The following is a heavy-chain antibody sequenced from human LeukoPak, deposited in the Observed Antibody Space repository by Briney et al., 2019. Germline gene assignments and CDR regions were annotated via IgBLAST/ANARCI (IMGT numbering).Heavy chain of an antibody. J-gene: IGHJ3*02. Sequence: QPGGSLRLSCAVSGFTFSDYYMSWIRQAPGKGLEWVAVIWYDGSKKYYADSVKGRFTISRDNSKNTMYLQTNSLRAEDTAVYYCARDIVSQAFDMWGQGTVVTVSS. V-gene: IGHV3-33*08. CDR3: ARDIVSQAFDM. D-gene: IGHD2-15*01. CDR1: GFTFSDYY. CDR2: IWYDGSKK.